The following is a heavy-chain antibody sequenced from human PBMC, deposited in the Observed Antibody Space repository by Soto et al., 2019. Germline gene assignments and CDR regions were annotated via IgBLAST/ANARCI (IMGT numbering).Heavy chain of an antibody. V-gene: IGHV3-30-3*01. Sequence: PGGSLRLSCAASGFTFSSYAMHWVRQAPGKGLEWVAVISYDGSNKYYADSVKGRFTISRDNSRNTLYLQMNSLRAEDTAVYYCARDLGYYGSGSNPLDYWGQGTLVTVSS. J-gene: IGHJ4*02. D-gene: IGHD3-10*01. CDR2: ISYDGSNK. CDR3: ARDLGYYGSGSNPLDY. CDR1: GFTFSSYA.